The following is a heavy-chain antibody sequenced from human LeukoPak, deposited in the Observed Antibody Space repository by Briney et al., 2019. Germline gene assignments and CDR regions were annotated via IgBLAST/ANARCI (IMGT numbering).Heavy chain of an antibody. Sequence: VKVSCKASGYTFTSYDINWVRQATGQGLEWMGWMNPNSGNTGYAQKFQGRVTMTRNTSISTAYMGLSSLRSEDTAVYYCARVDSNDFWSGYNYYYYMDVWGKGTTVTVSS. CDR2: MNPNSGNT. J-gene: IGHJ6*03. D-gene: IGHD3-3*01. CDR3: ARVDSNDFWSGYNYYYYMDV. V-gene: IGHV1-8*01. CDR1: GYTFTSYD.